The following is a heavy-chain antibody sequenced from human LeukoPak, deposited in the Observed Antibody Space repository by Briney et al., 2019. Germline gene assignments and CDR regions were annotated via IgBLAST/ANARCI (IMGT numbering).Heavy chain of an antibody. Sequence: GASVKVSCKASGYTFTGYYMHWVRQAPGQGLEWMGWINPNSGGTNYAQKFQGRVTMTRDTSISTAYMELSSLRSEDTAVYYCAREKDRGVVGYWGQGTLVTVSS. D-gene: IGHD3-10*01. CDR2: INPNSGGT. CDR1: GYTFTGYY. V-gene: IGHV1-2*02. CDR3: AREKDRGVVGY. J-gene: IGHJ4*02.